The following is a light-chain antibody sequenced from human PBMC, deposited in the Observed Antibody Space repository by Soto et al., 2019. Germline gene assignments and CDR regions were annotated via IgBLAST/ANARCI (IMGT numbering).Light chain of an antibody. J-gene: IGLJ1*01. Sequence: ALTQPASVSGSPGQSITISCTGTSSDVGAYNYDSWYQQYPGEAPKVIIYDVSHRPAGVSNRFSGSKSGNTASLTISGLQTKDEADYYCSSYTSATTYVFGTGTKVTV. V-gene: IGLV2-14*01. CDR3: SSYTSATTYV. CDR1: SSDVGAYNY. CDR2: DVS.